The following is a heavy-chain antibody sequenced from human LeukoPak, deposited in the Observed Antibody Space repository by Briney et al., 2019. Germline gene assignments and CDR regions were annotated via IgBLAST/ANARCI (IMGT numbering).Heavy chain of an antibody. J-gene: IGHJ4*02. V-gene: IGHV4-30-4*08. Sequence: SQTLSLTCTVSGGSISSGDYYWSWIRQPPGKGLEWIGEINHSGSTNYNPSLKSRVTISVDTSKNQFSLKLSSVTAADTAVYYCARGRVHLRRDGYNAHYFDYWGQGTLVTVSS. CDR1: GGSISSGDYY. CDR2: INHSGST. CDR3: ARGRVHLRRDGYNAHYFDY. D-gene: IGHD5-24*01.